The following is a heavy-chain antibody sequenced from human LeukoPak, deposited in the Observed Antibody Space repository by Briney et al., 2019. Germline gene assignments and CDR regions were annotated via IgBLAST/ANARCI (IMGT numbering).Heavy chain of an antibody. Sequence: GGSLRLSCAASGFIFTRYWMSWVRQAPGKGLEWVANIKQDGSEKYYVDSVKGRFTISRDNAKNSLFLQMSSLRAEDTAVYYCARHVRFEGVDYWGQGTLVTVSS. D-gene: IGHD3-3*01. CDR3: ARHVRFEGVDY. J-gene: IGHJ4*02. V-gene: IGHV3-7*01. CDR2: IKQDGSEK. CDR1: GFIFTRYW.